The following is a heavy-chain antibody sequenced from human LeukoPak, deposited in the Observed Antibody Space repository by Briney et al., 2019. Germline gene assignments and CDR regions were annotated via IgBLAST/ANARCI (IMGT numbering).Heavy chain of an antibody. V-gene: IGHV3-21*01. D-gene: IGHD1-26*01. CDR2: ISSSRSYI. CDR3: AKGPAFASGSYYHY. J-gene: IGHJ4*02. Sequence: GGSLTLPCAASGFTFSSYSMKWLRQAPEKGLDWVSSISSSRSYIYYADSVKGRFTISRDNAKNSLYLQMNSLRAEDTAVYYCAKGPAFASGSYYHYWGQGTLVTVSS. CDR1: GFTFSSYS.